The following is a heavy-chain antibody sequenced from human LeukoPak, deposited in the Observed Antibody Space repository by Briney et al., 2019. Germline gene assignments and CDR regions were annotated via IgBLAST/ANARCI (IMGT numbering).Heavy chain of an antibody. Sequence: SETVSLTCTVSGGSISSYYWSWIRQPPGKGLEWIGYIYYSGSTNYNPSLKSRVTISVDTSKNQFSLKLSSVTAADTAVYYCARARDAGASSIWGQGTMVTVSS. D-gene: IGHD3-10*01. V-gene: IGHV4-59*01. CDR1: GGSISSYY. J-gene: IGHJ3*02. CDR3: ARARDAGASSI. CDR2: IYYSGST.